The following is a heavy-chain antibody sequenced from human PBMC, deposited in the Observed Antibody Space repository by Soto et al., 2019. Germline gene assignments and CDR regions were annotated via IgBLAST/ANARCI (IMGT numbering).Heavy chain of an antibody. CDR3: RTSFWSGYSYGMDV. V-gene: IGHV3-48*01. J-gene: IGHJ6*02. CDR2: ISSSSSTI. CDR1: GFTFSSYS. Sequence: GGSLRLSCAASGFTFSSYSMNWVRQAPGKGLEWVSYISSSSSTIYYADSVKGRFTISRDNAKNSLYLQMNSLKTEDTAVYYCRTSFWSGYSYGMDVWGQGTTVTVSS. D-gene: IGHD3-3*01.